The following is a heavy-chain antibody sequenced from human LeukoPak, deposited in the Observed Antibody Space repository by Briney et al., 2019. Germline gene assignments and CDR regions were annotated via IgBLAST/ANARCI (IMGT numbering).Heavy chain of an antibody. Sequence: ASVKVSCKASGGTFSSYAISWVRQAPGQGLEWMGWINPNSGGTNYAQKFQGRVTMTRDTSISTAYMELSRLRSDDTAVYYCARDGGLGFDPWGQGTLVTVSS. J-gene: IGHJ5*02. CDR2: INPNSGGT. CDR1: GGTFSSYA. CDR3: ARDGGLGFDP. D-gene: IGHD3-16*01. V-gene: IGHV1-2*02.